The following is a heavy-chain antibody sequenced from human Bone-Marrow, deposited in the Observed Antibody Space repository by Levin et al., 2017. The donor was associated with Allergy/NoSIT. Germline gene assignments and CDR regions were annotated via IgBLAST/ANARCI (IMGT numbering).Heavy chain of an antibody. CDR3: TTADSAVKFDY. D-gene: IGHD3/OR15-3a*01. CDR1: GFSFGDCS. CDR2: IRDSGFGGTT. Sequence: GGSLRLSCTGSGFSFGDCSLSWVRQAPGKGLEWVGFIRDSGFGGTTEYAASVKGRFTISRDDSKSIAYLQMNSLKTEDTAVYYCTTADSAVKFDYWGQGTLVTVSS. J-gene: IGHJ4*02. V-gene: IGHV3-49*04.